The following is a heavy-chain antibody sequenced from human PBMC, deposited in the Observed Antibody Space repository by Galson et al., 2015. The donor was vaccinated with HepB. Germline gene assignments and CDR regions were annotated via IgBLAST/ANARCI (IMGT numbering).Heavy chain of an antibody. J-gene: IGHJ4*02. CDR1: GGTFSSYA. CDR2: IIPIFGTA. Sequence: SVKFSCKASGGTFSSYAISWVRQAPGQGLEWMGGIIPIFGTANYAQKFQGRVTITADKSTSTAYMELSSLRSEDTAVYYCARGAPYSGSYFDYWGQGTLVTVSS. D-gene: IGHD1-26*01. CDR3: ARGAPYSGSYFDY. V-gene: IGHV1-69*06.